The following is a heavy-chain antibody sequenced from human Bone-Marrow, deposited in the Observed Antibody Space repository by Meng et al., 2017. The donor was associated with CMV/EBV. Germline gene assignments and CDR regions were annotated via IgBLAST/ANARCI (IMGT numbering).Heavy chain of an antibody. CDR3: VRGSGHTVDF. CDR1: GFIDNNYY. V-gene: IGHV3-21*01. J-gene: IGHJ4*02. Sequence: ETLSLTCVVSGFIDNNYYMTWVRQAPGKGLEWVSSISSSSSYIYYADSVKGRFTISRDNAKNSLYLQMNSLRAEDTAVYYCVRGSGHTVDFWGQGALVTVSS. CDR2: ISSSSSYI. D-gene: IGHD3-3*01.